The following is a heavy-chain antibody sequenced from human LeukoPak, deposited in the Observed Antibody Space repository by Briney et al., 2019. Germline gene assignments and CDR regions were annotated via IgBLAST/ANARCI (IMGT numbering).Heavy chain of an antibody. Sequence: PAASVKVSCKASGYTFTSYDINWVRQAPGQGLEWMGWSSAYNGNTNYAQKFQGGVTMTTDTSTSTAYMEVRSLRSDDTAVYYCTRDLGVDTTMIFFDYWGQGSLVTVSS. J-gene: IGHJ4*02. D-gene: IGHD5-18*01. CDR3: TRDLGVDTTMIFFDY. V-gene: IGHV1-18*01. CDR2: SSAYNGNT. CDR1: GYTFTSYD.